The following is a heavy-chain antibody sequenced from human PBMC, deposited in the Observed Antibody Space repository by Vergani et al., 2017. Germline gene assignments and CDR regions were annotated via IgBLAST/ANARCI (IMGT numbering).Heavy chain of an antibody. J-gene: IGHJ5*02. Sequence: QVQLVQSGAEVKKPGASVKVSCKASGYTFTSYDINWVRQATGQGLEWMGWMNPNSGNTGYAQKFQGRVTMTRSTSISTAYMELSSLRSEDTAVYYCARGAYYYDSSGTGGIDPWGQGTLVTVSS. CDR2: MNPNSGNT. V-gene: IGHV1-8*01. D-gene: IGHD3-22*01. CDR1: GYTFTSYD. CDR3: ARGAYYYDSSGTGGIDP.